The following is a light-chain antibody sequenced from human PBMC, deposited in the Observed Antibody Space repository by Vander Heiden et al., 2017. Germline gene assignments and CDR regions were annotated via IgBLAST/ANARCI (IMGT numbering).Light chain of an antibody. CDR3: QQYYSFPRT. V-gene: IGKV1D-8*01. J-gene: IGKJ1*01. Sequence: VIWMTQSPSLLSTSTEDGVTICCRTSPGISSYLAWYQQKPGKAPELLIYAASTLQSGVPSRFSGRGSGTDFTLTISCLQSEDFATYCCQQYYSFPRTFGQGTKVEIK. CDR2: AAS. CDR1: PGISSY.